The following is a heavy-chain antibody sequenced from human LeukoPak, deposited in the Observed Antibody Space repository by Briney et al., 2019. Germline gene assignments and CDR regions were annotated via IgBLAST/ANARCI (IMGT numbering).Heavy chain of an antibody. CDR3: TRPPIGWFGDWYFGL. V-gene: IGHV3-73*01. CDR2: IRSKANSYAT. J-gene: IGHJ2*01. Sequence: GGSLRLSCAASGFTFSGSAMHWVRQASGKGLEWVGRIRSKANSYATAYAASVKGRFTISRDDSKNTAYLQMNSLKTEDTAVYYCTRPPIGWFGDWYFGLWGRGTLVTVSS. D-gene: IGHD3-10*01. CDR1: GFTFSGSA.